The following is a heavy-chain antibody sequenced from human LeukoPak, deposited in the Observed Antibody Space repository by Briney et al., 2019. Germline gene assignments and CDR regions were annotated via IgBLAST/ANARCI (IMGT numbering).Heavy chain of an antibody. CDR1: GFTFSSYG. CDR3: AKLGLNYDFWSGYLARELAFDY. J-gene: IGHJ4*02. CDR2: IRYDGSNK. V-gene: IGHV3-30*02. Sequence: GGSLRLSCAASGFTFSSYGMHWVRQAPGKGLEWVAFIRYDGSNKYYADSVKGRFTISRDNSKNTLYLQMNSLRAEDTAVYYCAKLGLNYDFWSGYLARELAFDYWGQGTLVTVSS. D-gene: IGHD3-3*01.